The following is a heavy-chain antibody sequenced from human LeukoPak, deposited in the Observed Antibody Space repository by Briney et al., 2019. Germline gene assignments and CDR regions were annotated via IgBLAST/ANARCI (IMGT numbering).Heavy chain of an antibody. J-gene: IGHJ4*02. V-gene: IGHV4-39*01. CDR3: ARLGPTREFDY. CDR1: GGSISSYY. CDR2: FYYSGST. Sequence: SETLSLTCTVSGGSISSYYWGWIRQPPGKGLEWIGSFYYSGSTYYNPSLKSRVTLSVSSFKNQFSLKLSSVTAADTAMYYCARLGPTREFDYWGRGTLVTVSS. D-gene: IGHD1-26*01.